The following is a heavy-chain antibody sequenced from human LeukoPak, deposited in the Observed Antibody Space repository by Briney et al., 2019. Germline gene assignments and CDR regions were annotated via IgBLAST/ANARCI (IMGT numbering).Heavy chain of an antibody. J-gene: IGHJ4*02. D-gene: IGHD3-10*01. CDR2: ISSSSSYT. V-gene: IGHV3-11*05. CDR3: ARGPHYSGSGSYFY. CDR1: GFTFSDYY. Sequence: GGSLRLSCAASGFTFSDYYMSWIRQARGEGRGWVSYISSSSSYTNYADSVKGRFTISRDNAKNSLYLQMNSLRAEDTAVYYCARGPHYSGSGSYFYWGQGTLVTVSS.